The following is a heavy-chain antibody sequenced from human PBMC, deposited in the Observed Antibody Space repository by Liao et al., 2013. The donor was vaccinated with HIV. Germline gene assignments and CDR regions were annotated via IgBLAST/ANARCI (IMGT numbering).Heavy chain of an antibody. J-gene: IGHJ3*02. CDR3: AREVSGKQLGSNAFDI. D-gene: IGHD5-18*01. Sequence: QVQLQESGPGLVKPSQTLSLTCTVSGGSISSGSYYWSWIRQPAGKGLEWIGRIYTSGSTNYNPSLKSRVTISVDTSKNQFSLKLSSVTAADTAVYYCAREVSGKQLGSNAFDIWGQGTMVTVSS. CDR1: GGSISSGSYY. V-gene: IGHV4-61*02. CDR2: IYTSGST.